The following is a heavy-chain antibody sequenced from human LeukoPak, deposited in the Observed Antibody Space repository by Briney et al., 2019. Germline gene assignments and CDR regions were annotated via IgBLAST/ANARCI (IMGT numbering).Heavy chain of an antibody. CDR2: MNPNSGNT. D-gene: IGHD2-2*01. CDR1: GYTFTSYD. Sequence: ASVKVSCKASGYTFTSYDINWVRQATGQGLEWMGWMNPNSGNTGYAQKFQGRLTMTRNTSISTAYMELSSLRSEDTAVYYCASSRGYCSSTSCPFDYWGQGTLVTVSS. V-gene: IGHV1-8*01. J-gene: IGHJ4*02. CDR3: ASSRGYCSSTSCPFDY.